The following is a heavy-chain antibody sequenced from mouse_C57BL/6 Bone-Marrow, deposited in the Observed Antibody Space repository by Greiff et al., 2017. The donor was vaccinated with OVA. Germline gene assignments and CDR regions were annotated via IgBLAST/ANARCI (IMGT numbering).Heavy chain of an antibody. CDR1: GYTFTSYW. Sequence: VQLQQSGTELVKPGASVKLSCKASGYTFTSYWMHWVKQRPGQGLEWIGNINPSNGGTNYNEKFKSKATLTVDKSSSTAYMQLSSLTSEDSAVYYCARPPRDDYAMDYWGQGTSVTVSS. V-gene: IGHV1-53*01. J-gene: IGHJ4*01. D-gene: IGHD3-3*01. CDR3: ARPPRDDYAMDY. CDR2: INPSNGGT.